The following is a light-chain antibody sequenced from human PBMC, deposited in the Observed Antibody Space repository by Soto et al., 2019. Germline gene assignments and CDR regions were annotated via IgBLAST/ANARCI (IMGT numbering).Light chain of an antibody. V-gene: IGLV1-40*01. CDR1: NSNIGAGYD. CDR3: QSYDSSLSVV. J-gene: IGLJ2*01. Sequence: VPTQRRPVTGSPWQRVTIPCTWSNSNIGAGYDVHWYQQLPGTAPKLLIYGNSNRPSGVPDRFSGSKSGTSASLAITGLQAEDEADYYCQSYDSSLSVVFGGGTKVTVL. CDR2: GNS.